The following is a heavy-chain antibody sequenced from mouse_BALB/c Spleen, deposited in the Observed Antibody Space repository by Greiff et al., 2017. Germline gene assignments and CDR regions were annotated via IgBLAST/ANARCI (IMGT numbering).Heavy chain of an antibody. Sequence: QVTLKVSGPGILQPSQTLSLTCSFSGFSLSTYGIGVGWIRQPSGKGLEWLAHIWWNDNKYYNTALKSRLTISKDTSNNQVFLKIASVDTADTATYYCARIARLFYAMDYWGQGTSVTVSS. CDR1: GFSLSTYGIG. D-gene: IGHD1-2*01. V-gene: IGHV8-11*01. CDR2: IWWNDNK. CDR3: ARIARLFYAMDY. J-gene: IGHJ4*01.